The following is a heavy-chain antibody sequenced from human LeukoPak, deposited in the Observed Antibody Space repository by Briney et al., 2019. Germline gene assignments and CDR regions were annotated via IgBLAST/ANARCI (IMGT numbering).Heavy chain of an antibody. CDR1: GFTFSNYE. Sequence: GGPLRLSCAASGFTFSNYEMNWVRQAPGKGLEWVSYISSSGSTIYYADSVKGRFTISRDNAKNSLYLQMNSLRAEDTAVYYCARIGGYYYFDYWGQGALVTVSS. V-gene: IGHV3-48*03. J-gene: IGHJ4*02. CDR2: ISSSGSTI. D-gene: IGHD3-22*01. CDR3: ARIGGYYYFDY.